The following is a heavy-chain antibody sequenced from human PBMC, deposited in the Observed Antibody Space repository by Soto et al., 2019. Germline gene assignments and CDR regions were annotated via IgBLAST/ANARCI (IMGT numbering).Heavy chain of an antibody. CDR3: ARAPGYCSGGSCSRFDY. CDR2: ISYDGSNK. J-gene: IGHJ4*02. Sequence: QVQLVESGGGVVQPGRSLRLSCAASGFTFSSYAMHWVRQAPGKGLEWVAVISYDGSNKYYADSVKGRFTISRDNSKNTLYLQMNSLRAEDTAVYYCARAPGYCSGGSCSRFDYWGQGTLVTVSS. D-gene: IGHD2-15*01. CDR1: GFTFSSYA. V-gene: IGHV3-30-3*01.